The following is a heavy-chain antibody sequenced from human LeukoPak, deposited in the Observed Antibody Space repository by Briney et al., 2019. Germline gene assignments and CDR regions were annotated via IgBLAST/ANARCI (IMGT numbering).Heavy chain of an antibody. J-gene: IGHJ4*02. Sequence: SETLSLTCTVSVGSISSSSYYWGWIRQPPGKGLEWIGTIYYSGNTYYNPSLKSRLTISVDTSKNQFSLRLSSVTAADTAVYYCARVGYSSGWYRYYFDYWGQGTLVTVSS. V-gene: IGHV4-39*07. CDR3: ARVGYSSGWYRYYFDY. D-gene: IGHD6-19*01. CDR2: IYYSGNT. CDR1: VGSISSSSYY.